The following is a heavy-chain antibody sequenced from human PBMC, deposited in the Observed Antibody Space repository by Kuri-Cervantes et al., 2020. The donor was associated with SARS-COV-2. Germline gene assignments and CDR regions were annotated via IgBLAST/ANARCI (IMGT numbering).Heavy chain of an antibody. V-gene: IGHV3-30*03. Sequence: GESLKISCAASGFTFSSYGMHWVRQAPGKGLEWVAFISYDGGNKYYADSVKGRFTISRDNSKNSLYLQMNSLKTEDTAVYYCTRGAGVSAARDSYYYGLDVWGQGTTVTVSS. CDR2: ISYDGGNK. J-gene: IGHJ6*02. CDR3: TRGAGVSAARDSYYYGLDV. D-gene: IGHD5/OR15-5a*01. CDR1: GFTFSSYG.